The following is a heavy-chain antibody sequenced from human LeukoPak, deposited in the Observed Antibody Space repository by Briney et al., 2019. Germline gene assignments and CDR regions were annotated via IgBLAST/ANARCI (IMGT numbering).Heavy chain of an antibody. V-gene: IGHV4-34*01. D-gene: IGHD3-22*01. CDR2: INHGEST. J-gene: IGHJ6*02. Sequence: SETLSLTCAVSGGSFSGYYWYWIRQPPGKGLEWIGEINHGESTNYNPSLKSRATLSVDTSKNQFSLKLTSVTAADTAVYYCARGRTYYYDTSGCYPSFYYGMDVWGQGTTVIVSS. CDR1: GGSFSGYY. CDR3: ARGRTYYYDTSGCYPSFYYGMDV.